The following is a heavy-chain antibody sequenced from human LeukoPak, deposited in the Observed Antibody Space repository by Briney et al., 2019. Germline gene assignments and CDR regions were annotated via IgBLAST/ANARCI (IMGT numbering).Heavy chain of an antibody. Sequence: SETLSLTCTVSGGSISSSSYYWGWIRQPPGKGLEWSGSIYYSGSTYYNPSLKSRVTISVDTSKNQFSLKLSSVTAADTAVYYCARASGDSSGWYGEVDYWGQGTLVTVSS. CDR2: IYYSGST. J-gene: IGHJ4*02. D-gene: IGHD6-19*01. V-gene: IGHV4-39*07. CDR3: ARASGDSSGWYGEVDY. CDR1: GGSISSSSYY.